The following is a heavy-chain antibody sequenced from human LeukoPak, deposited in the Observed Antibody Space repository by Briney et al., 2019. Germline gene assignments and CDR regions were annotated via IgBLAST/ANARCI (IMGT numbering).Heavy chain of an antibody. CDR1: GFTFSSYW. CDR2: INSDGSST. D-gene: IGHD3-3*01. J-gene: IGHJ4*02. CDR3: ARSRRGFWSGYYLDY. Sequence: PGGSLRLSCAASGFTFSSYWMHWVRQAPGKGLVWVSRINSDGSSTSYADSVKGRFTISRDNAKNSLYLQMNSLRAEDTAVYYCARSRRGFWSGYYLDYWGQGTLVTVSS. V-gene: IGHV3-74*01.